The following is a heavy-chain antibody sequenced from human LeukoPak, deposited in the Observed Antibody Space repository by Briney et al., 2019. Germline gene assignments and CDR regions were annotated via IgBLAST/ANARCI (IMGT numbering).Heavy chain of an antibody. CDR3: ARDRIPWRGVAAEFDY. J-gene: IGHJ4*02. D-gene: IGHD2-2*01. CDR1: GFTFSSYS. Sequence: GGSLRLSCAASGFTFSSYSMNWVRQAPGKGLEWVSSISSSSSYIYYADSVKGRFTISRDNAKNSLYLQMNSLRAEDTAVYYCARDRIPWRGVAAEFDYWGQGTLVTVSS. V-gene: IGHV3-21*01. CDR2: ISSSSSYI.